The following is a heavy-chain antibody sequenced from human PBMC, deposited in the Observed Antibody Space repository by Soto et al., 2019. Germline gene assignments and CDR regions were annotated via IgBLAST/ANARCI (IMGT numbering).Heavy chain of an antibody. V-gene: IGHV3-23*01. D-gene: IGHD2-8*01. CDR1: GFTFSSYA. J-gene: IGHJ5*02. CDR3: AKYRRTISRGQIPYWFDP. CDR2: ISGSGGST. Sequence: EVQLLESGGGLVQPGGSLRLSCAASGFTFSSYAMNWVRQAPGKGLEWVSVISGSGGSTYYADSVKGRFTISRDNSKNNLYMQTKCLRAEHTAIYYSAKYRRTISRGQIPYWFDPWGQGTLVTVSS.